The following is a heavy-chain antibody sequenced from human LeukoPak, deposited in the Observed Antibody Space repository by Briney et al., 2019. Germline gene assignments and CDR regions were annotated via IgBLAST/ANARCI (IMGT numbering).Heavy chain of an antibody. J-gene: IGHJ4*02. CDR3: AREDRQGGYSGYDDY. CDR2: IIPILGIA. CDR1: GGTFSSYA. D-gene: IGHD5-12*01. V-gene: IGHV1-69*04. Sequence: ASVKVSRKASGGTFSSYAISWVRQAPGQGLEWMGRIIPILGIANYAQKFQGRVTITADKSTGTAYMELSSLRSEDTAVYYCAREDRQGGYSGYDDYWGQGTLVTVSS.